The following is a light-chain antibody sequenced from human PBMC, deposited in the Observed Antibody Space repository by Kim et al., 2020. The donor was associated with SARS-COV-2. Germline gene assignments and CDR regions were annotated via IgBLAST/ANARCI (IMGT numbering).Light chain of an antibody. CDR2: GAS. CDR1: QPGRSGS. CDR3: QHYDDSGYT. J-gene: IGKJ2*01. Sequence: LSPGERATLSCRASQPGRSGSFAFLQQTRGHPPLLLISGASTRSTTTPYLCSGSGSATDFTLTISRLQHEDFALYYCQHYDDSGYTFGQGTKLEI. V-gene: IGKV3-20*01.